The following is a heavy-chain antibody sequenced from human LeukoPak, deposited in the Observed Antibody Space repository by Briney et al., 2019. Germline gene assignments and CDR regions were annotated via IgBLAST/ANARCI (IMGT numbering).Heavy chain of an antibody. CDR3: ARHSQGGISPWIFDY. CDR1: GYSISSGYY. Sequence: SETLSLTCVVSGYSISSGYYWGWIRRPPGKGLEWIGSIYHSGSTYYNPSLKSRVTISVDTSKNQFSLKLTSVAAADTAVYSRARHSQGGISPWIFDYWGQGTLITVSS. J-gene: IGHJ4*02. V-gene: IGHV4-38-2*01. D-gene: IGHD1-1*01. CDR2: IYHSGST.